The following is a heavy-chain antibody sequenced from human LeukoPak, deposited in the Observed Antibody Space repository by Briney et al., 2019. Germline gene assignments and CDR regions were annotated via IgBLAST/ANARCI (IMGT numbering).Heavy chain of an antibody. V-gene: IGHV1-18*01. CDR2: ISAYNGNT. Sequence: GASVKVSCKASGYTFTSYGITWVRQAPGQGLEWMGWISAYNGNTNYAQNLQGRVTMTTDTSTSTAYMELRSLRSDDTAVYYCARATGYCSSTSCYTWDYWGQGTLVTVSS. J-gene: IGHJ4*02. CDR1: GYTFTSYG. CDR3: ARATGYCSSTSCYTWDY. D-gene: IGHD2-2*02.